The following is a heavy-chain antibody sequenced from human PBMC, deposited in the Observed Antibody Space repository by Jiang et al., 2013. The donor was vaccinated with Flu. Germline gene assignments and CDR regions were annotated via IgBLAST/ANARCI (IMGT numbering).Heavy chain of an antibody. CDR3: ARPYCGGDCFPYFDY. CDR2: INPNSGGT. D-gene: IGHD2-21*02. J-gene: IGHJ4*02. Sequence: GAEVKKPGASVKVSCKASGYTFTDYYLHWVRQAPGQGLEWMGWINPNSGGTNYAQKFQGRVTMTRDTSISTIYVELSRLRSDDTAVYYCARPYCGGDCFPYFDYWGQGTLVTVSS. CDR1: GYTFTDYY. V-gene: IGHV1-2*02.